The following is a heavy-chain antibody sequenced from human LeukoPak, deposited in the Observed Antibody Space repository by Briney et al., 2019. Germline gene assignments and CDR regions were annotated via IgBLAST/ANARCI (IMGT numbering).Heavy chain of an antibody. CDR1: GYTFTGCY. J-gene: IGHJ5*02. V-gene: IGHV1-2*06. Sequence: ASVKLSCKSAGYTFTGCYMFWVRHAPGQGLEWMGRINPNSGGTNYAQKFQGRVTMTRDTSISTAYMELSRLRSDDTAVYYCARGYCSGGSCYSVEYWFDACGQGTLVTVSS. CDR3: ARGYCSGGSCYSVEYWFDA. CDR2: INPNSGGT. D-gene: IGHD2-15*01.